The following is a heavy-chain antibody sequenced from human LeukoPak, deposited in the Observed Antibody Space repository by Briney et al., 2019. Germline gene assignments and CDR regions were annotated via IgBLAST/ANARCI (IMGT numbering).Heavy chain of an antibody. CDR1: GYTFTGYY. CDR3: ARGTRSSSWYDYYYMDV. J-gene: IGHJ6*03. V-gene: IGHV1-2*02. CDR2: INPNSGGT. D-gene: IGHD6-13*01. Sequence: ASVKVSCKASGYTFTGYYMHWVRQAPGQGLEWMGWINPNSGGTNYAQKLQGRVTMTTDTSTSTAYMELRSLRSDDTAVYYCARGTRSSSWYDYYYMDVWGKGTTVTVSS.